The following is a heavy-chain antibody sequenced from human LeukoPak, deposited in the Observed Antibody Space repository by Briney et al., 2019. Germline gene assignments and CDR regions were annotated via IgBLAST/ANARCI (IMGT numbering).Heavy chain of an antibody. CDR3: ARVGRCSSTSCYRSSLSYYYYYYMDV. Sequence: XCAXXGGXXXGYYWSWIRQPPGKGLEWIGEINHSGSTNYNPSLKRRVTISVETSKNQFSRKMRDLTAADTAVYYCARVGRCSSTSCYRSSLSYYYYYYMDVWGKGTTVTVSS. J-gene: IGHJ6*03. V-gene: IGHV4-34*01. CDR2: INHSGST. CDR1: GGXXXGYY. D-gene: IGHD2-2*01.